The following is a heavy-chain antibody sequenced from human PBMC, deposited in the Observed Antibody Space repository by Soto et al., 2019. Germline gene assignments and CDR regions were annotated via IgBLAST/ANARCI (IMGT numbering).Heavy chain of an antibody. D-gene: IGHD3-10*01. CDR2: SYTSGST. CDR1: GGSISSYY. CDR3: ARDRGCYGSGSYFPSLDY. Sequence: QVQLQESGPGLVKPSETLSLTCTVSGGSISSYYWSWIRQPAGKGLEWIGRSYTSGSTNYNPSLKGRVTMSVDASKHQFTLKLSSVTAADTAVYYCARDRGCYGSGSYFPSLDYWGQGTLVTVSS. J-gene: IGHJ4*02. V-gene: IGHV4-4*07.